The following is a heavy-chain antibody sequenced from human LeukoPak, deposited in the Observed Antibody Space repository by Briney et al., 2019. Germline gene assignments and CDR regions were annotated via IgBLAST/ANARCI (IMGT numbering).Heavy chain of an antibody. CDR3: ARAYQPHSSGYPGVDY. D-gene: IGHD3-22*01. CDR2: INPSGGST. V-gene: IGHV1-46*01. J-gene: IGHJ4*02. CDR1: GYTFTSCY. Sequence: ASVKVSCEASGYTFTSCYMHWVRQAPGQGLEWMGRINPSGGSTSYAQKFQGRVTMTRDTSTSTVYMELSSLRSEDTAVYYCARAYQPHSSGYPGVDYWGQGTLVTVSS.